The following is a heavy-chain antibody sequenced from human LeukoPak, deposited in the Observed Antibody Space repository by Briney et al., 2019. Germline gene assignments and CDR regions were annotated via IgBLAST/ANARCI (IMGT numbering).Heavy chain of an antibody. CDR2: IWYDGSNK. CDR1: GFTFSSYG. CDR3: ARDYYDGSGYFPDDFDI. D-gene: IGHD3-22*01. V-gene: IGHV3-33*01. Sequence: GGSLRLSCAASGFTFSSYGMHWVRQAPGKGLEWVAVIWYDGSNKYYIDSVKGRFTISRDNSKNTLYLQMNSLRAEDTAVFYCARDYYDGSGYFPDDFDIWGQGTMVTVSS. J-gene: IGHJ3*02.